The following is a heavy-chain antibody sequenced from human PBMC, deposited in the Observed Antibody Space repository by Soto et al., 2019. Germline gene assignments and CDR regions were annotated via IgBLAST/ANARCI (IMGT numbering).Heavy chain of an antibody. CDR2: IYYSGST. D-gene: IGHD5-18*01. CDR3: ARPIGIQLWSFDY. J-gene: IGHJ4*02. V-gene: IGHV4-39*01. CDR1: GGSISSSSYY. Sequence: PSETLSLICTVSGGSISSSSYYWGWIRQPPGKGLEWIGSIYYSGSTYYNPSLKSRVTISVDTSKNQFSLKLSSVTAADTAVYYCARPIGIQLWSFDYWGQGTLVTVPS.